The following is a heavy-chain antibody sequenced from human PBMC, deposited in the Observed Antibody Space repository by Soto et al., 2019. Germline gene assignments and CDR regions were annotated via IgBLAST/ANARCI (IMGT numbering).Heavy chain of an antibody. CDR2: INYSGST. V-gene: IGHV4-39*07. D-gene: IGHD2-21*01. CDR3: ARGRSIYYFDY. J-gene: IGHJ4*02. Sequence: PSETLSLTCTVSGGSISSSSYYWGWIRQPPGKELEWVGEINYSGSTNYNPSLKSRVTISVDTSKNQFSLKLSSVTAAYTAAYYCARGRSIYYFDYWGQGTLVTVSS. CDR1: GGSISSSSYY.